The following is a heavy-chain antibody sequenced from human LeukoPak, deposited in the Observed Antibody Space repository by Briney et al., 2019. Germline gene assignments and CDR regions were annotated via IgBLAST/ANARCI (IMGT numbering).Heavy chain of an antibody. Sequence: ASVKVSCKASGYTFTSYYMHWVRQAPGQGLEWMGIINPSGGSTSYAQKFQGRVTMTRDTSTSTVYMELSSLRSEDTAVYYCARDQGEVIAVAGRGENWYSWFDPWGQGTLVTVSS. CDR1: GYTFTSYY. D-gene: IGHD6-19*01. CDR2: INPSGGST. CDR3: ARDQGEVIAVAGRGENWYSWFDP. V-gene: IGHV1-46*01. J-gene: IGHJ5*02.